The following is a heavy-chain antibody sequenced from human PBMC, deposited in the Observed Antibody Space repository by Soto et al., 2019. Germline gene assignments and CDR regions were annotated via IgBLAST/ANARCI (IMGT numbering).Heavy chain of an antibody. CDR3: ARDLGGSSSSYFSRGDY. Sequence: GGSLRLSCAASGFTFSSYAMSWVRQAPGKGLEWVSAISGSGGSTYYADSVKGRFTISRDNSKNTLYLQMNSLRAEDTAVYYCARDLGGSSSSYFSRGDYWGQGTLVTVSS. J-gene: IGHJ4*02. D-gene: IGHD6-13*01. CDR1: GFTFSSYA. V-gene: IGHV3-23*01. CDR2: ISGSGGST.